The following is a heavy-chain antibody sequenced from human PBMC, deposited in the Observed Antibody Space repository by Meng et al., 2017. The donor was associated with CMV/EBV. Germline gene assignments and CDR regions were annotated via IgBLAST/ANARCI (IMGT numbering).Heavy chain of an antibody. Sequence: SVKVSCKASGGTFSSYAISWVRQAPGQGLEWMGGIIPIFGTANYAQKFQGRVTITTDESTSTAYMELSSLRSEDTAVYYCARDYRGGLGYSYGHDYWGQGTLVTVSS. V-gene: IGHV1-69*05. CDR2: IIPIFGTA. CDR3: ARDYRGGLGYSYGHDY. CDR1: GGTFSSYA. J-gene: IGHJ4*02. D-gene: IGHD5-18*01.